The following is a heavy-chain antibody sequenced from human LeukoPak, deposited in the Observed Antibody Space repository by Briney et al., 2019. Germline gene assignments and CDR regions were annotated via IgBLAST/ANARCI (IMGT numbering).Heavy chain of an antibody. Sequence: PSETLSLTCTVSGGSVSSYYWSWIRQPPGKGLEWIGYIYNSESTNYNYSLQSRVTMSLDTSKSQLFLRLSSVTAADTAVYYCARFHSGPSGWYVLWYFDLWGRGTLVTVSS. CDR2: IYNSEST. CDR1: GGSVSSYY. J-gene: IGHJ2*01. V-gene: IGHV4-4*09. CDR3: ARFHSGPSGWYVLWYFDL. D-gene: IGHD6-19*01.